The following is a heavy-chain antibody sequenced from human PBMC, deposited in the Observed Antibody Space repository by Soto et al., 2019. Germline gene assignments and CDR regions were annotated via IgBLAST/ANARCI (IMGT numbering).Heavy chain of an antibody. V-gene: IGHV4-59*01. J-gene: IGHJ6*03. D-gene: IGHD6-13*01. CDR3: ARFGKRSQAAAGTRLLDYYYYMDV. Sequence: SETLSLTCTVSGGSISSYYWSWIRQPPGKGLEWIGYIYYSGNTNYNPSLKSRVTISVDTSKNQFSLKLSSVTAADTAVYYCARFGKRSQAAAGTRLLDYYYYMDVWGKGTTVTVSS. CDR2: IYYSGNT. CDR1: GGSISSYY.